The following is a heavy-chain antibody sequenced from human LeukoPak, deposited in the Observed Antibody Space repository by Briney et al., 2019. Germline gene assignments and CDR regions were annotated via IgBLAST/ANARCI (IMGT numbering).Heavy chain of an antibody. Sequence: GGSLRLSCAASGFTFSSYGMHWVRQAPGKGLEWVAVISYDGSNKYYADSVKGRFTISRDNSKNTLYLQMNSLRAEDTAVYYCAKEGSSSTSWPYYYYYGMDVWGQGTTVTVSS. V-gene: IGHV3-30*18. CDR1: GFTFSSYG. CDR2: ISYDGSNK. CDR3: AKEGSSSTSWPYYYYYGMDV. J-gene: IGHJ6*02. D-gene: IGHD2-2*01.